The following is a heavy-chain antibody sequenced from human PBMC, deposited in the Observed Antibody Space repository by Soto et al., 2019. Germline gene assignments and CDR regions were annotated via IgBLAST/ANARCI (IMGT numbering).Heavy chain of an antibody. J-gene: IGHJ6*02. D-gene: IGHD3-10*01. CDR3: ASGEYITMARGVTDPYYYYGMDV. V-gene: IGHV3-30-3*01. CDR1: GFTFSSYA. CDR2: ISYDGSNK. Sequence: QVQLVESGGGVVQPGRSLRLSCAASGFTFSSYAMHWVRQAPGKGLEWVAVISYDGSNKYYADSVKGRFTISRDNSKNTLYLQMNSLRAEDTAVYYCASGEYITMARGVTDPYYYYGMDVWGQGTTVTVSS.